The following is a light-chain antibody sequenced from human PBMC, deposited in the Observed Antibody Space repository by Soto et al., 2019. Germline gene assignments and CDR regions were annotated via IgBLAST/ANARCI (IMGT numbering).Light chain of an antibody. CDR1: GGSIASNH. CDR2: KDN. CDR3: QSYDSNSVV. Sequence: NFMLTQPHSVSESPGKTVTISCTRSGGSIASNHVQWYQQRPGSAPTTVIYKDNQRPSGVPDRFSGSIDSSSNSASPTISALKTEDEADYYCQSYDSNSVVFGGGAKLTVL. J-gene: IGLJ2*01. V-gene: IGLV6-57*04.